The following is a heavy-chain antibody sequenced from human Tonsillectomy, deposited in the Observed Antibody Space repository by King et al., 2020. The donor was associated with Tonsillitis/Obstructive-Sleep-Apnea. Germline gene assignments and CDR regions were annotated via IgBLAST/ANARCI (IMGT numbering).Heavy chain of an antibody. CDR3: AKGASTVTTRTKYYYYYMDV. Sequence: VQLVESGGGLVQPGGSLRLSCAASGFTFSSYAMSWVRQAPGKGLEWVSAISGSGGSTYYADSVKGRFTISRDNSKNTLYLQMNSLRAEDTAAYYCAKGASTVTTRTKYYYYYMDVWGKGTTVTVSS. CDR1: GFTFSSYA. J-gene: IGHJ6*03. V-gene: IGHV3-23*04. D-gene: IGHD4-11*01. CDR2: ISGSGGST.